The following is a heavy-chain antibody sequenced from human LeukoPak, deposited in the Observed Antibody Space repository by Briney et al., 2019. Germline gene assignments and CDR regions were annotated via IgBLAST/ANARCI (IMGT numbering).Heavy chain of an antibody. D-gene: IGHD3-10*01. J-gene: IGHJ4*02. CDR1: GFSLGTSGVG. CDR2: IYWDDDK. Sequence: ESGPTLVNPTQTRTLTCTFSGFSLGTSGVGVGWIRQPPGKALEWLALIYWDDDKRYSPSLESRLTLTKDTSRNQVVLKMTNMDPVDTATYYCAGGSRRTFDYWGQGTLVTVSS. V-gene: IGHV2-5*02. CDR3: AGGSRRTFDY.